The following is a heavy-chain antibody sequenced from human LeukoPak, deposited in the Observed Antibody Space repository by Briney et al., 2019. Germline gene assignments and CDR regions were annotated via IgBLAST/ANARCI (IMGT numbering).Heavy chain of an antibody. Sequence: SETLSLTCTVSGGSISSHYWSWIRQPPGKGLEWIGYIYYSGSTNYNPSLKSRVTISVDTSKNQFSLKLSSVTAADTAVYYCASVGRSTTVNYYYYYMDVWGKGTTVTVSS. CDR2: IYYSGST. CDR3: ASVGRSTTVNYYYYYMDV. J-gene: IGHJ6*03. CDR1: GGSISSHY. D-gene: IGHD4-11*01. V-gene: IGHV4-59*11.